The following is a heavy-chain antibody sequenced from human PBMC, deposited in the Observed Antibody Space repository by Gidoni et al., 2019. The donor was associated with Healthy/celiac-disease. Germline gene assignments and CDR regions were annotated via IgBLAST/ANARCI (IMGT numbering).Heavy chain of an antibody. J-gene: IGHJ5*02. CDR1: GGSSSGYY. CDR2: INHSGST. D-gene: IGHD5-12*01. Sequence: QVQLQQWGAGLLKPSETLSITCAVYGGSSSGYYWSRIRQPPGKGLEWTGEINHSGSTNYNPSLKSRVTISVDTSQNEFSLKLSSVTAADTAVYYCARTPIVATIGAGWFDPWGQGTLVTVSS. CDR3: ARTPIVATIGAGWFDP. V-gene: IGHV4-34*01.